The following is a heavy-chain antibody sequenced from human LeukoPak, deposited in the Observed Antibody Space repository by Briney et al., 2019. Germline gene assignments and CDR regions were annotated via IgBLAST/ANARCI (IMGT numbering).Heavy chain of an antibody. J-gene: IGHJ4*02. CDR1: GFTFTNYW. Sequence: PGRSLRLSCAASGFTFTNYWMTWVRQAPGKGLEWVASIEDDGSRKNYGDSVKGRFTVSRDNAENSLYLQMDILRVEDTAVYYCARDIPRESTHLDYWGQGTLVTVSA. CDR3: ARDIPRESTHLDY. D-gene: IGHD2-15*01. V-gene: IGHV3-7*01. CDR2: IEDDGSRK.